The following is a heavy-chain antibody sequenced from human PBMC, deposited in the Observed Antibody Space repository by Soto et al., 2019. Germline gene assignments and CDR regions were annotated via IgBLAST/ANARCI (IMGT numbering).Heavy chain of an antibody. J-gene: IGHJ3*02. CDR1: GFSFSGSY. Sequence: QVQLVESGGGLVKPGGSLRLSCAASGFSFSGSYMSWIRQAPGKGLEWVSYIRSGGSNEYYAASVRGRFAISRDDAKNSLYLQLNSLRAYDTAVYYCARGPLGACDIWGQGTMVTVSS. V-gene: IGHV3-11*01. CDR3: ARGPLGACDI. CDR2: IRSGGSNE.